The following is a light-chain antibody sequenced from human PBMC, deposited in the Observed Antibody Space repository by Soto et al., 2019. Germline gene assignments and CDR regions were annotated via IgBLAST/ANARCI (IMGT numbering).Light chain of an antibody. Sequence: QDVVTQPPSVSGAPGQRVTISCTGSSSNIGAGYDVHWYQQLPGTAPKLLIYGNSNRPSGVPDRFSGSKSGTSASLAITGLQAEDEADYYCQSYDSSLSGLVFGGGTKVTVL. CDR3: QSYDSSLSGLV. CDR1: SSNIGAGYD. V-gene: IGLV1-40*01. CDR2: GNS. J-gene: IGLJ2*01.